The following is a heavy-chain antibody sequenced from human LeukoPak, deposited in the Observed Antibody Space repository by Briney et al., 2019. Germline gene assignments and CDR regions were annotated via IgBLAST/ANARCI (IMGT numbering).Heavy chain of an antibody. CDR2: ITSSSTYI. CDR3: AKWDY. CDR1: GFTFSSYN. J-gene: IGHJ4*02. D-gene: IGHD2-8*01. V-gene: IGHV3-21*04. Sequence: PGGSLRLSCAASGFTFSSYNMNWVRQAPGKGLEWVSSITSSSTYIYYADSVKGRFTISRDNSKNTLYLQMNSLRAEDTAVYYCAKWDYWGQGTLVTVSS.